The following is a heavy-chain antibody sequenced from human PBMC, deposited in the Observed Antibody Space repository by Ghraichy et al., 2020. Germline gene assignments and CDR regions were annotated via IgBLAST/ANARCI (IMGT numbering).Heavy chain of an antibody. CDR2: IIPILGIA. CDR1: GGTFSSYT. V-gene: IGHV1-69*02. Sequence: SVKVSCKASGGTFSSYTISWVRQAPGQGLEWMGRIIPILGIANYAQKFQGRVTITADKSTSTAYMELSSLRSEDTAVYYCASHRGYSYGYWDYWGQGTLVTVSS. J-gene: IGHJ4*02. D-gene: IGHD5-18*01. CDR3: ASHRGYSYGYWDY.